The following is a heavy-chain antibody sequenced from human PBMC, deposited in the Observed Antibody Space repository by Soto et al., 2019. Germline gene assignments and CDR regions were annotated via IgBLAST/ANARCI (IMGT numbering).Heavy chain of an antibody. V-gene: IGHV4-30-2*01. CDR1: GGPITSGGYS. J-gene: IGHJ5*02. CDR3: ARTMTTSGWFDP. D-gene: IGHD4-17*01. Sequence: NPSETLSLTCAVSGGPITSGGYSWSWIRQPPGKGLEWIGYIYHSGGTYCNPSLKSRVTLSIDRTKKQFSLKLKSVTAADTAVYFCARTMTTSGWFDPWGQGTLVTVSS. CDR2: IYHSGGT.